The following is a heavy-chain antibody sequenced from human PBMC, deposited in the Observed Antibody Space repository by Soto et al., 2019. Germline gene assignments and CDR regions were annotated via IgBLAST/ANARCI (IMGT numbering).Heavy chain of an antibody. CDR2: IYYSGST. J-gene: IGHJ4*02. CDR3: ARSDGRY. Sequence: SETLSLTCTVSGGSISTSSYYWGWIRQPPGKGLEWIGYIYYSGSTNYNPSLKSRVTISVDTSKNQFSLKLSSVTAADTAVYYCARSDGRYWGQGTLVTVSS. V-gene: IGHV4-61*05. CDR1: GGSISTSSYY.